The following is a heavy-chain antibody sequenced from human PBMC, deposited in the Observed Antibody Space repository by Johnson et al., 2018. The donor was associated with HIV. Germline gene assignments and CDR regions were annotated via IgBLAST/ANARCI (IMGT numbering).Heavy chain of an antibody. J-gene: IGHJ3*02. CDR3: ARGKGAAVGLDAFDI. Sequence: MLLVESGGGFVQPGGSLRLSCAASGFTISSNYMSWVRQAPGKGLEWVSLIYSGGSTYYADSVKGRFTISRDNSKNTLYLQMNSLRAEDTAVYYCARGKGAAVGLDAFDIWGQGTMVTVSS. CDR1: GFTISSNY. V-gene: IGHV3-66*01. CDR2: IYSGGST. D-gene: IGHD6-13*01.